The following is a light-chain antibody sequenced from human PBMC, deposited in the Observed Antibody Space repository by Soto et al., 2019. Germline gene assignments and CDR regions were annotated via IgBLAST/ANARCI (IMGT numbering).Light chain of an antibody. Sequence: QSVLTQPPSASGTPGQRVTISCSGSSSNIGSNTVNWYQQLPGMAPKLLIYSNNQRPSGVPDRFSGSKSGTSASLASSGLQSEDEADYYCAAWDDSLNGLVFGGGTKLTVL. J-gene: IGLJ2*01. CDR3: AAWDDSLNGLV. V-gene: IGLV1-44*01. CDR2: SNN. CDR1: SSNIGSNT.